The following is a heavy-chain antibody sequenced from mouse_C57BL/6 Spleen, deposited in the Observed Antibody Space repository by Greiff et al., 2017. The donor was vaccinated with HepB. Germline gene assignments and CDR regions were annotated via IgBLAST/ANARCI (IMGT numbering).Heavy chain of an antibody. CDR3: ARGRRDYYAWYFDV. Sequence: QVQLQQSGPELVKPGASVKISCKASGYAFSSSWMNWVKQRPGKGLEWIGRIYPGDGDTNYNGKFKGKATLTADKSSSTAYMQLSSLTAEDSAVYFCARGRRDYYAWYFDVWGTGTTVTVSS. J-gene: IGHJ1*03. V-gene: IGHV1-82*01. CDR2: IYPGDGDT. CDR1: GYAFSSSW. D-gene: IGHD1-1*01.